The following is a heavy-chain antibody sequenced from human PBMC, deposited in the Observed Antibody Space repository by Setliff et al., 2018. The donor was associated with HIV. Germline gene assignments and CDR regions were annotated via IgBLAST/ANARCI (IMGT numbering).Heavy chain of an antibody. J-gene: IGHJ2*01. CDR2: ITSYNGNT. V-gene: IGHV1-18*01. CDR1: GYTFSNYG. Sequence: GASVKVSCKASGYTFSNYGITWVRQAPGQGLEWMGWITSYNGNTNYAKKFKGRVTMTTDTSTSIAYRELKSRRSEDTAVYYCARDHHSGRGSNFPWYSDLWGRGTLVTVSS. D-gene: IGHD1-26*01. CDR3: ARDHHSGRGSNFPWYSDL.